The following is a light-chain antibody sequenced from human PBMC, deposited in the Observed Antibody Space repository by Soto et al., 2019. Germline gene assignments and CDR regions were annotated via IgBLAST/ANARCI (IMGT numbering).Light chain of an antibody. Sequence: DIQMTQSPSSLSASVGDRVTITCRASQSIRDYLNWYQQKQGKAPRIXIYAASNLENGVPSRFSGSGSGTTFTLTIRSLQPEDFATYYCQQSYSFTRTFGQGTKVDIK. V-gene: IGKV1-39*01. J-gene: IGKJ1*01. CDR3: QQSYSFTRT. CDR2: AAS. CDR1: QSIRDY.